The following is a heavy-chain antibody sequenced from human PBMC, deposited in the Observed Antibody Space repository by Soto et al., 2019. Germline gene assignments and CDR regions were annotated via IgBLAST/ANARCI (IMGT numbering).Heavy chain of an antibody. V-gene: IGHV3-7*01. D-gene: IGHD2-15*01. Sequence: EVQLVESGGGLVQLGGSLRLSCATSGFTLSSYWMSWVRQAPGKGLEWVANIKRDGSEKYYVDSVQGRFTISRDNAKNSLYLQINSLRAEDTAVYYCARDCSGGICYGYYFDYWGQGTLVTVSS. CDR3: ARDCSGGICYGYYFDY. J-gene: IGHJ4*02. CDR1: GFTLSSYW. CDR2: IKRDGSEK.